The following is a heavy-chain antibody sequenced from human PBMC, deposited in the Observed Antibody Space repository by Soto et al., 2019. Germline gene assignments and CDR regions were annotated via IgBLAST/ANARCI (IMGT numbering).Heavy chain of an antibody. CDR1: GGSFDGYY. V-gene: IGHV4-34*01. CDR3: ARGVDSWSGYLF. CDR2: IHHSGSP. D-gene: IGHD3-3*01. Sequence: SESLSLTCALYGGSFDGYYWSWIRQPPGKGLEWIGEIHHSGSPKYNPSLKSRVSLSVDTSTKQFSLKMTSMTAADRGVYYYARGVDSWSGYLFWGQGTPVTVSS. J-gene: IGHJ4*02.